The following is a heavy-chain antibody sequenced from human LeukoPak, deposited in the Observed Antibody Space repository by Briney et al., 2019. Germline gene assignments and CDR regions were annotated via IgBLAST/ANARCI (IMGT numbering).Heavy chain of an antibody. J-gene: IGHJ4*02. CDR1: GFTFSTYA. CDR3: TKALYGGNSD. D-gene: IGHD4-23*01. V-gene: IGHV3-23*01. CDR2: ISGSGGST. Sequence: GRSLRLSCVASGFTFSTYAMSWVRQAPGKGLEWVSGISGSGGSTNYADSVKGRFTISRDNSKNMVYLQMNSLRAEDTAVYYCTKALYGGNSDWGQGTQVTVS.